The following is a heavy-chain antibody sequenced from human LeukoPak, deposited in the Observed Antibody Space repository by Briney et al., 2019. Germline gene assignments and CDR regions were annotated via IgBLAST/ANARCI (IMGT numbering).Heavy chain of an antibody. CDR1: GFTFSDYY. J-gene: IGHJ6*03. CDR3: AKRYYDSSGPYYYYMDV. CDR2: ISGGGSTI. D-gene: IGHD3-22*01. Sequence: GGSLRLSCTASGFTFSDYYMNWIRQAPGKGLEWVSYISGGGSTIYYADSVKGRFTISRDNSKNTLYLQMNSLRAEDTAVYYCAKRYYDSSGPYYYYMDVWGKGTTVTVSS. V-gene: IGHV3-23*01.